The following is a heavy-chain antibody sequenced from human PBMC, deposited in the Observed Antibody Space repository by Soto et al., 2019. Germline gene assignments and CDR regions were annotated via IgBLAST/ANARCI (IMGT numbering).Heavy chain of an antibody. CDR3: AKDLGVPAALGRFDP. D-gene: IGHD2-2*01. CDR1: GFTFSSYA. J-gene: IGHJ5*02. V-gene: IGHV3-23*01. CDR2: ISGSAGRT. Sequence: GGSLRLSCAASGFTFSSYAMSWVRQAPGKGLEWVSAISGSAGRTYDADSVKGRFTISRDNSKNTLYLQMNSLRAEDTAVYYCAKDLGVPAALGRFDPWGQGTLVTVSS.